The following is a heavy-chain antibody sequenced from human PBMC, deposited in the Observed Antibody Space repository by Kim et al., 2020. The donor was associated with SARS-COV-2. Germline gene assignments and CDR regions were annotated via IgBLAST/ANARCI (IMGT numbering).Heavy chain of an antibody. D-gene: IGHD3-22*01. Sequence: GGSLRLSCAASGFTFSSYAMHWVRQAPGKGLEWVAVISYDGSNKYYADSVKGRFTISRDNSKNTLYLQMNSLRAEDTAVYYCARDRDYYDSSGQDYWGQGTLVTVSS. CDR2: ISYDGSNK. CDR1: GFTFSSYA. J-gene: IGHJ4*02. V-gene: IGHV3-30-3*01. CDR3: ARDRDYYDSSGQDY.